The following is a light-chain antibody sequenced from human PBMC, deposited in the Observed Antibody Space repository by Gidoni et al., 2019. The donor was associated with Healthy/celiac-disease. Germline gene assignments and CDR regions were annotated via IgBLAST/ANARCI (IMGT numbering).Light chain of an antibody. CDR3: QQYNNWLYT. Sequence: VMTPSPATLSVSPGERATLSCRASQSVSSNLAWYQQKPGQAPRLLIYGASTRATGIPARCSGSGSGTEFTLTISSLQSEDFAVYYCQQYNNWLYTFGQGTKLEIK. J-gene: IGKJ2*01. CDR2: GAS. CDR1: QSVSSN. V-gene: IGKV3-15*01.